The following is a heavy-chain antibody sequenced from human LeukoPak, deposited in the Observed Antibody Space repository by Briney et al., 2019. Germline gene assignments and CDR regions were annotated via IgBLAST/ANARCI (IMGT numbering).Heavy chain of an antibody. CDR1: GFTFSTYW. CDR2: IKEDGSEK. V-gene: IGHV3-7*01. Sequence: PGGSLRLSCAASGFTFSTYWMSWVRQAPGKGLEWVTNIKEDGSEKYYGDSVKGRFTISRDNAKNSLYLQMNSLRAEDTAVYYCARDSSGYQWGQGTLVTVSS. J-gene: IGHJ4*02. D-gene: IGHD3-22*01. CDR3: ARDSSGYQ.